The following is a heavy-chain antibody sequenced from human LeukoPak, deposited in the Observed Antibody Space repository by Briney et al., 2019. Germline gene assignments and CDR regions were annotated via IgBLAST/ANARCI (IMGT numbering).Heavy chain of an antibody. CDR3: AADPPITGATI. CDR2: IVVGSGNT. V-gene: IGHV1-58*01. CDR1: GFTFTSSA. Sequence: ASVKVSCKASGFTFTSSAVQWVRQARGQRLEWIGWIVVGSGNTNYAQKFQERVTITRDMSTSTAYMELSSLRSEDTAEYYCAADPPITGATIWGQGTLVTVSS. J-gene: IGHJ4*02. D-gene: IGHD1-7*01.